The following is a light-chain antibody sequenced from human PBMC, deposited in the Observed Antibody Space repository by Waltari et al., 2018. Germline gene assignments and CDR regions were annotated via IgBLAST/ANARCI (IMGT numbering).Light chain of an antibody. CDR2: GNN. V-gene: IGLV1-40*01. CDR3: QSFDSNVRGGVV. Sequence: QSILTQPTSVSVAPGQRVTISCTGSSSTIAAGPAVPWYQAFPGTAPKLLIYGNNNRPAGVPDRFSGSKSGSSASLAINGLQAEDEADYYCQSFDSNVRGGVVFGGGTKVTVL. CDR1: SSTIAAGPA. J-gene: IGLJ3*02.